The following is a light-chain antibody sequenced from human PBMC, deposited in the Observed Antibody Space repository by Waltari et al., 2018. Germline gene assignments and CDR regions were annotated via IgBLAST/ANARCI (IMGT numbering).Light chain of an antibody. CDR3: GSYTSSSSLDVV. V-gene: IGLV2-14*03. CDR2: EVS. J-gene: IGLJ3*02. CDR1: SSDIGGYNY. Sequence: QSALTQPASVSGSPGQSITIPCTGTSSDIGGYNYVPWYQQHPGKAPKVIIYEVSKRPSGVSHRFSGSKSGNTASLTISGLQADDEADYYCGSYTSSSSLDVVFGGGTELTVL.